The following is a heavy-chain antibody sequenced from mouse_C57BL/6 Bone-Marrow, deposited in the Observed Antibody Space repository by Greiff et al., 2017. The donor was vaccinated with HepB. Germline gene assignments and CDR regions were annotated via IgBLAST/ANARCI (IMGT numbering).Heavy chain of an antibody. Sequence: QVQLQQSGAELAKPGASVKLSCKASGYTFTSYWMHWVKQRPGQGLEWIGYINPSSGYTKYNQKFKDKATLTADKSSITAYMQLSSLTYEDSAVYYCASLFRQLRLRFAYWGQGTLVTVSA. J-gene: IGHJ3*01. D-gene: IGHD3-2*02. V-gene: IGHV1-7*01. CDR1: GYTFTSYW. CDR3: ASLFRQLRLRFAY. CDR2: INPSSGYT.